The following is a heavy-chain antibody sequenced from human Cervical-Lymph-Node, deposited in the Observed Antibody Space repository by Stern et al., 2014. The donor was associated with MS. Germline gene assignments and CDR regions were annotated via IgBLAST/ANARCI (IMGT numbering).Heavy chain of an antibody. Sequence: MQLVQSGAEVKRPGASVKVSCKASGYTFTDYYVHWVRQAPVQGLEWMGWINPNSGGTNYAQKFQGRVTMTRDTSISTAYMELRSLRSDDTAVYYCARGRYYDGSGYYLAFWGQGTLVTVSS. CDR2: INPNSGGT. CDR3: ARGRYYDGSGYYLAF. D-gene: IGHD3-22*01. J-gene: IGHJ4*02. V-gene: IGHV1-2*02. CDR1: GYTFTDYY.